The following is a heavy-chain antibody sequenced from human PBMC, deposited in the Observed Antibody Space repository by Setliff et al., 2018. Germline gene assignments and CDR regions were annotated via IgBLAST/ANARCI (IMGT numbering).Heavy chain of an antibody. V-gene: IGHV3-64D*06. CDR1: GFTFSSYA. Sequence: GGSLRLSCAASGFTFSSYAMHWVRQAPGKGLEYVSAISSNGGSTYYANSVKGRFTISRDSSKNTLYLQMSSLRAEDTAVYYCVKTHWDTWIRGAFDIWGQGTMVTVS. CDR2: ISSNGGST. J-gene: IGHJ3*02. D-gene: IGHD3-10*01. CDR3: VKTHWDTWIRGAFDI.